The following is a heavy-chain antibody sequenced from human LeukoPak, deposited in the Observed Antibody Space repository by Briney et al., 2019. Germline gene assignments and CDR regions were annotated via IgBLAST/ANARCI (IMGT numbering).Heavy chain of an antibody. CDR2: IHPNNGGT. V-gene: IGHV1-2*06. CDR1: GYTFTSYY. CDR3: ARDGTDRAGFDY. J-gene: IGHJ4*02. D-gene: IGHD6-13*01. Sequence: ASVKVSCKASGYTFTSYYIHWVRQAPGQGLEWMGRIHPNNGGTTYAQKFQGRVTMTRDTSISTAYMELSRLRSDDTAVYYCARDGTDRAGFDYWGQGTLVTVSS.